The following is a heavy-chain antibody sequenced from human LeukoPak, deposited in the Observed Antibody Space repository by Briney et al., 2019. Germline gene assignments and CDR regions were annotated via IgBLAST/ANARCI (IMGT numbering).Heavy chain of an antibody. D-gene: IGHD4-17*01. Sequence: GGSLRLSCAASGFTFSSYSMNWVCQAPGKGLEWVSSISSSSSYIYYADSVKGRFTISRDNAKNSLYLQMNSLGAEDTAVYYCAKKDYGDYYFDYWGQGTLVTVSS. CDR1: GFTFSSYS. CDR3: AKKDYGDYYFDY. V-gene: IGHV3-21*04. CDR2: ISSSSSYI. J-gene: IGHJ4*02.